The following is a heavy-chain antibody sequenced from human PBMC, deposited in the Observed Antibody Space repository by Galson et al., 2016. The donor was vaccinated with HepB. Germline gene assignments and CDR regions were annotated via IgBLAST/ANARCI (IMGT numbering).Heavy chain of an antibody. Sequence: SVKVSCKASGGTFSSYAINWVRQAPGQGLEWMGRIIPIFGIANYAQKFQGRVTITADKSTSTAYMELSSLRSEDTAVYYCAYQPDRGNWFDPWGQGTLVTVSS. CDR3: AYQPDRGNWFDP. CDR1: GGTFSSYA. CDR2: IIPIFGIA. J-gene: IGHJ5*02. V-gene: IGHV1-69*04. D-gene: IGHD2-2*01.